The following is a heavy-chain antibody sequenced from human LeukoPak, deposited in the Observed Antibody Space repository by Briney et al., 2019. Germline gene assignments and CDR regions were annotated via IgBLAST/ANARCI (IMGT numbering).Heavy chain of an antibody. J-gene: IGHJ4*02. CDR2: INTDT. CDR1: GFTFSGYA. D-gene: IGHD4-17*01. Sequence: GGSLRLSCAASGFTFSGYAMTWVRQAPGKGLEWVSSINTDTYYEDSVKGRFTISRDNSKNTLFLHINSLSAEDTAVYYCAAAVNTGRAEHYWGQGTLVTVSS. V-gene: IGHV3-23*01. CDR3: AAAVNTGRAEHY.